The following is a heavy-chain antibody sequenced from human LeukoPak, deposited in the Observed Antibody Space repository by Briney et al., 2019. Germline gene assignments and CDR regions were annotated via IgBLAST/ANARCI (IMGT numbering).Heavy chain of an antibody. V-gene: IGHV3-20*04. CDR1: GFTFDDYG. CDR2: INWNGGST. Sequence: GGSLRLSCAAPGFTFDDYGMSWVRQAPGKGLEWVSGINWNGGSTGYADSVKGRFTISRDNAKNSLYLQMNSLRAEDTALYYCARNAVESAAAGTFDWFDPWGQGTLVTVSS. D-gene: IGHD6-13*01. J-gene: IGHJ5*02. CDR3: ARNAVESAAAGTFDWFDP.